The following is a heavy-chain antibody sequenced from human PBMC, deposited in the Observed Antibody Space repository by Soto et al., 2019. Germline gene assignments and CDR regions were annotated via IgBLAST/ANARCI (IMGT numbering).Heavy chain of an antibody. J-gene: IGHJ6*02. D-gene: IGHD3-3*01. CDR3: ARDFWSGYYGTYYYGMDV. V-gene: IGHV3-30-3*01. CDR1: GFTFSSYA. Sequence: GGSLRLSCAASGFTFSSYAMHWVRQAPGKGLEWVAVISYDGSNKYYADSVKGRFTISRDNSKNTLYLQMNSLRAEDTAVYYCARDFWSGYYGTYYYGMDVWGQGTTVTVSS. CDR2: ISYDGSNK.